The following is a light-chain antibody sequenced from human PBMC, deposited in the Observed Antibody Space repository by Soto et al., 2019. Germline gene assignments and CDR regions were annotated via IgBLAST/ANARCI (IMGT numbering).Light chain of an antibody. V-gene: IGKV1-39*01. CDR3: QQSYTTLLWA. Sequence: DIQMTQSPSSLSASVGDRVTITCQASQDISNYLNWYQQKPGTAPKLLIYDASNLETVVPSRFSGSGSGIDFTLTINSPQPEDFASYYCQQSYTTLLWACGQGTKVDI. J-gene: IGKJ1*01. CDR1: QDISNY. CDR2: DAS.